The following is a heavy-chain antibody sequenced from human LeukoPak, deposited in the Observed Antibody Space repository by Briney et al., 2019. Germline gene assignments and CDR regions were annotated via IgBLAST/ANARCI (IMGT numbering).Heavy chain of an antibody. CDR2: ISAGGSTT. CDR3: ARDYTGGWNDY. D-gene: IGHD7-27*01. V-gene: IGHV3-23*01. Sequence: GGSLRLSCAASGFTFSSCAMSWVRQAPGKGLEWVSGISAGGSTTYYADSVKGRFTISRDNSKNTLYLQMNSLRAEDTAVYYCARDYTGGWNDYWGQGTLVTVSS. CDR1: GFTFSSCA. J-gene: IGHJ4*02.